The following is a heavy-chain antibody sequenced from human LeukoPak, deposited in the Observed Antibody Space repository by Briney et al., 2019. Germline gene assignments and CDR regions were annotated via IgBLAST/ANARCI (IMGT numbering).Heavy chain of an antibody. D-gene: IGHD6-19*01. CDR2: IYYSGST. J-gene: IGHJ4*02. CDR1: GGSISSYY. V-gene: IGHV4-59*08. Sequence: SETLSLTCTVSGGSISSYYWSWIRQPPGKGLEWIGYIYYSGSTNYNPPLKSRVTISVDTSKNQFSLKLSSVTAADTAVYYCARLSSSGWYINYWGQGTLVTVSS. CDR3: ARLSSSGWYINY.